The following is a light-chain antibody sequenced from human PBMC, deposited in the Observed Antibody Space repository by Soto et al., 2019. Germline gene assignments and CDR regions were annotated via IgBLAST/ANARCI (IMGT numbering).Light chain of an antibody. V-gene: IGKV1-16*02. CDR3: QQYHSWPAT. Sequence: DLQMTQSPSSLSASVGDTVTITCRASQDIGNFFAWFQQKPGKAPKSLISVASSLQSGVPSKFSVSESATDIFLTINSLQPEDGSTYYCQQYHSWPATFGGGTKVEI. J-gene: IGKJ4*01. CDR1: QDIGNF. CDR2: VAS.